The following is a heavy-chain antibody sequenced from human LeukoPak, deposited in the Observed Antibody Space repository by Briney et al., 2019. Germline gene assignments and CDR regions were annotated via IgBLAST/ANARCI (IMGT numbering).Heavy chain of an antibody. CDR2: ISGSGGST. D-gene: IGHD3-3*01. Sequence: GGSLRLSCAASGFTFSSYAMSWVRQAPGKGLEWVSAISGSGGSTYYADSVKGRFTISRDNSKNTLYLQMNSLRAEDTAVYYCANPPYYDFWSGYFIPDYYYYGMDVWGQGTTVTVS. CDR1: GFTFSSYA. V-gene: IGHV3-23*01. CDR3: ANPPYYDFWSGYFIPDYYYYGMDV. J-gene: IGHJ6*02.